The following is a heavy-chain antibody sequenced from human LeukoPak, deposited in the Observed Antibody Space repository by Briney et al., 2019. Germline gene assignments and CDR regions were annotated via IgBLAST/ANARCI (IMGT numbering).Heavy chain of an antibody. D-gene: IGHD2-15*01. Sequence: ASVKVSCKASGYTFTSYGISWVRQAPGQGLEWIGWISAYNGNTNYAQKLQGRVTMTTDTSTSTAYMELRSLRSDDTAVYYCARVDIVVVVAANWFDPWGQGTLVTVSS. J-gene: IGHJ5*02. CDR3: ARVDIVVVVAANWFDP. CDR2: ISAYNGNT. V-gene: IGHV1-18*01. CDR1: GYTFTSYG.